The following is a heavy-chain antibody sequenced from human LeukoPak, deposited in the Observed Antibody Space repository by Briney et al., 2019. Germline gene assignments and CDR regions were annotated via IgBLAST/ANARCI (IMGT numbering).Heavy chain of an antibody. V-gene: IGHV3-23*01. J-gene: IGHJ4*02. CDR2: ISGSGGST. CDR3: AASPESIAVAG. Sequence: GESLKISCAASGFTFSSYAMSWVRQAPGKGLEWVSAISGSGGSTYYADSVKGRFTISRENSKNTLYLQMNSLRAEDTAVYYCAASPESIAVAGWGQGTLVTVSS. D-gene: IGHD6-19*01. CDR1: GFTFSSYA.